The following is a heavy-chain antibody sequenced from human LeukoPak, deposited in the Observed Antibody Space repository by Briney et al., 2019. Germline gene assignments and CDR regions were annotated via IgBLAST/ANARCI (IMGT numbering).Heavy chain of an antibody. V-gene: IGHV4-59*08. Sequence: PSETLSLTCTVSGDSFNSYYWTWIRQPPGKRLEWIGYIYNSVTTSYNPSLKSRVTISVDASKNQFSLKLSSVTAADTAVYYCARLKRGRDGYNGPGNDYWGQGTLVTVSS. CDR1: GDSFNSYY. J-gene: IGHJ4*02. CDR3: ARLKRGRDGYNGPGNDY. D-gene: IGHD5-24*01. CDR2: IYNSVTT.